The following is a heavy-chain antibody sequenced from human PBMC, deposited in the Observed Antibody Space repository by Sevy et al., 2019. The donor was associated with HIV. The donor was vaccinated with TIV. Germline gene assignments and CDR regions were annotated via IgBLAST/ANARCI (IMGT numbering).Heavy chain of an antibody. CDR1: GDSVSSNSAA. CDR2: TYYRAKWFN. CDR3: AGDRCESEHCYYYYGMDV. Sequence: SQTLSLTCAISGDSVSSNSAAWNWIRQSPSRGLEWLGRTYYRAKWFNDYAVSVNSRITNNPDTSKNQFSLQLNSVTPEDTAVDYCAGDRCESEHCYYYYGMDVWGQGTTVTVSS. V-gene: IGHV6-1*01. J-gene: IGHJ6*02. D-gene: IGHD3-3*01.